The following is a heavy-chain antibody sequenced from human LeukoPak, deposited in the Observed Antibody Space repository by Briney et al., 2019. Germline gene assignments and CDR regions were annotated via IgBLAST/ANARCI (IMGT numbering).Heavy chain of an antibody. CDR3: ARGPQYGLTS. Sequence: SETLSLTCTVSSGSIRNSNYYWGWIRQPPGKGLEWIGYIYYSGSTNYNPSLKSRVTISVDTSKNQFSLKLSSVTAADTAVYYCARGPQYGLTSWGQGTLVTVSS. D-gene: IGHD1-1*01. V-gene: IGHV4-61*05. J-gene: IGHJ4*02. CDR2: IYYSGST. CDR1: SGSIRNSNYY.